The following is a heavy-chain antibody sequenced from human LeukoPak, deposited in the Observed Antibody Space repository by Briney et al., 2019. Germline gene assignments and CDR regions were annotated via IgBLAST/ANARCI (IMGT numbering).Heavy chain of an antibody. CDR1: GFTFSRYG. V-gene: IGHV3-30*02. D-gene: IGHD3-3*01. Sequence: GGSLRLSCAASGFTFSRYGFHWVRQAPGKGLEWVAFIRDDGSTRYYADSVKGRFTVSRDNSKNTLYLQMDSLRTEDTAVYYCARVPSLCSGYDYWGQGTLVTVSS. CDR3: ARVPSLCSGYDY. CDR2: IRDDGSTR. J-gene: IGHJ4*02.